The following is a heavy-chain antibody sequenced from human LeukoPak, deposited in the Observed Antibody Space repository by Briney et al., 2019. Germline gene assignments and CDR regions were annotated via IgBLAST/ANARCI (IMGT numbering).Heavy chain of an antibody. CDR1: GGSISSSSYY. J-gene: IGHJ3*02. D-gene: IGHD1-1*01. CDR3: ARNVPSPSHHFDI. Sequence: SETLSLTCTVSGGSISSSSYYWGWIRQPPGKGLEWIGTIYYSGSIYYNPSLKSRVTISVDTSKNQFSLKLTSVTAADTAVYYCARNVPSPSHHFDIWGQGTMVTVSS. V-gene: IGHV4-39*01. CDR2: IYYSGSI.